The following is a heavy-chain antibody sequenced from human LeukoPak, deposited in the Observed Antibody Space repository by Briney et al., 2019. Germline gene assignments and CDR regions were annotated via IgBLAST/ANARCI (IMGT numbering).Heavy chain of an antibody. J-gene: IGHJ5*02. CDR3: ARGFGAGNYYYGWFDP. D-gene: IGHD3-10*01. CDR1: GGSISSGDYH. V-gene: IGHV4-30-4*01. Sequence: SQTLSLTCTVSGGSISSGDYHWNWIRQPPGEGLEWIGFIHDSGSTYYNPPLKSRIIISRDVSKKQFSLELSSVTAADTAVYYCARGFGAGNYYYGWFDPWGQGTLVTVSS. CDR2: IHDSGST.